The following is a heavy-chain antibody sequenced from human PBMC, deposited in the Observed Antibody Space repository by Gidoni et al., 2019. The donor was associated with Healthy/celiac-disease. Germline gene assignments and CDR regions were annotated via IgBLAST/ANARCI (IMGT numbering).Heavy chain of an antibody. Sequence: QVQLVEAGGGLVKPGGSLRLSCADSGFTFSDYYMSWIRQAPGKGLEWVSYISSSGSTIYYADSVKGRFTISRDNAKNSLYLQMNSLRAEDTAVYYCARDLVTTVTTYVVGYWGQGTLVTVSS. CDR2: ISSSGSTI. CDR3: ARDLVTTVTTYVVGY. CDR1: GFTFSDYY. V-gene: IGHV3-11*01. D-gene: IGHD4-17*01. J-gene: IGHJ4*02.